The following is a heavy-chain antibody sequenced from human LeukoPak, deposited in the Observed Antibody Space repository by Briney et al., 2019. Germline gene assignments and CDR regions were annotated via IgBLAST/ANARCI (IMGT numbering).Heavy chain of an antibody. Sequence: SQTLSLTCTVSGGSISSGGYYWSWIRQHPGKGLEWIGYIYYSGSTYYNPSLKSRVTISVDTSKNQFSLKLSSVTAADTAVYYCARVGTRSSYYYYGMDVWGQGTTVTVSS. D-gene: IGHD2-2*01. V-gene: IGHV4-31*03. CDR2: IYYSGST. CDR3: ARVGTRSSYYYYGMDV. CDR1: GGSISSGGYY. J-gene: IGHJ6*02.